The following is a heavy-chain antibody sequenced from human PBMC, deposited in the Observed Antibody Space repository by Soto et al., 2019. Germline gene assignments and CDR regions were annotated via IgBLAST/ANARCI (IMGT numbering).Heavy chain of an antibody. CDR1: GFTFSSYA. D-gene: IGHD6-6*01. CDR2: ITYDGSNK. CDR3: AIDGGYSSSSGGY. Sequence: PGGSLRLSCAASGFTFSSYAMSWVRQAPGKGLEWVAVITYDGSNKYYADSVKGRFTISRDNSKNTLYLQMNSLRAEDTAVYYCAIDGGYSSSSGGYWGQGTLVTVSS. J-gene: IGHJ4*02. V-gene: IGHV3-30*03.